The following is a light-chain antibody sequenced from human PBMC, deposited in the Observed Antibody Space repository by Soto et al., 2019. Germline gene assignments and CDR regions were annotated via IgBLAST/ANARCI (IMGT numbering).Light chain of an antibody. Sequence: EIVLTQSPGTLSLSPGERATLSCRASQSVSSSNLAWYQQKPGQAPRLLIYGASTRAAGIPDRFGGSGSGTDFTLTISRLEPEDFAVYYCQQCDSLPRTFGQGTKVEVK. J-gene: IGKJ1*01. CDR2: GAS. CDR3: QQCDSLPRT. CDR1: QSVSSSN. V-gene: IGKV3-20*01.